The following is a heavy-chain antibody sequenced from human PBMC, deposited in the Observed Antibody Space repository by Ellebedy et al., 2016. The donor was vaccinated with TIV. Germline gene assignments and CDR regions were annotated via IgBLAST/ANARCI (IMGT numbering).Heavy chain of an antibody. CDR1: GFIFSNYN. CDR2: IRSTGSDN. D-gene: IGHD2-15*01. CDR3: SRGWSTPDS. V-gene: IGHV3-21*06. Sequence: PGGSLRLSCEASGFIFSNYNMNWVRQSPGKGLEWVSSIRSTGSDNYYAESVKGRFTIPRDNAKHTLFLQMNSRRAEDTAVYFCSRGWSTPDSWGQGTLVIVSS. J-gene: IGHJ4*02.